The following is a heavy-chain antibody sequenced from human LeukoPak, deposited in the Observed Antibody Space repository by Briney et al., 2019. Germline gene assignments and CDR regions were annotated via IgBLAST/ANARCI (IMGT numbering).Heavy chain of an antibody. V-gene: IGHV3-7*01. J-gene: IGHJ5*02. CDR3: ASQAAYYYGSGSYYRWFDP. CDR1: GFTFSSYW. Sequence: PGGSLRLSCAASGFTFSSYWMSWVRQAPGKGLEWVANIKQDGSEKYYVDSVKGRFTVSRDNAKKLLFLQMNSLRVEDTAVYHCASQAAYYYGSGSYYRWFDPWGQGTLVTVSS. CDR2: IKQDGSEK. D-gene: IGHD3-10*01.